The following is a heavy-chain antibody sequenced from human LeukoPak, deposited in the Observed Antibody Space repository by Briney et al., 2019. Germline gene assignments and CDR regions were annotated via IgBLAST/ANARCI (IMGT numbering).Heavy chain of an antibody. CDR3: ARGGAAAGFYYYYYMDV. Sequence: PSETLSLTCTVSGGSISSYYWSWIRQPAGKGLERIGRIYTSGSTNYNPSLKSRVTMSVDTSKNQFSLKLSSVTAADTAVYYCARGGAAAGFYYYYYMDVWGKGTTVTISS. J-gene: IGHJ6*03. V-gene: IGHV4-4*07. CDR1: GGSISSYY. CDR2: IYTSGST. D-gene: IGHD6-13*01.